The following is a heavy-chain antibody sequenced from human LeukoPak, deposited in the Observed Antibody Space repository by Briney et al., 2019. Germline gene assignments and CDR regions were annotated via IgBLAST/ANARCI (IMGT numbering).Heavy chain of an antibody. D-gene: IGHD6-19*01. J-gene: IGHJ4*02. CDR2: IYPGDSDT. CDR1: GYSFTSYW. Sequence: GESLKISCKGSGYSFTSYWIGWVRQMPGKGLEWMGIIYPGDSDTRYSPSFQGQVTISADKSISTAYLQWSSLKASDTAMYYCARQPHGYSSGWIPSDFDYWGQGTLVTVSS. CDR3: ARQPHGYSSGWIPSDFDY. V-gene: IGHV5-51*01.